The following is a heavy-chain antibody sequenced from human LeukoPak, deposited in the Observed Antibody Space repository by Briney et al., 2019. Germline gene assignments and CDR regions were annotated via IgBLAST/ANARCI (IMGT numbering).Heavy chain of an antibody. CDR1: GDSISSVGYS. CDR2: IYYSGST. CDR3: ARWELRLPNWFDP. Sequence: SETLSLTCTVSGDSISSVGYSWSWIRQPPGKGLEWIGYIYYSGSTNYNPSLKGRVTVSADRPKNQFSLKLTSVTAADTAVYYCARWELRLPNWFDPWGQGTLVTVSS. D-gene: IGHD4-23*01. J-gene: IGHJ5*02. V-gene: IGHV4-30-2*01.